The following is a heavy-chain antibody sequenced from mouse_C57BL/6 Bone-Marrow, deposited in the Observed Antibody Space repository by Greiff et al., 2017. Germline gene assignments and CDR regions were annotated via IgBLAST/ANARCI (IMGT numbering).Heavy chain of an antibody. V-gene: IGHV1-82*01. Sequence: QVQLQQSGPELVKPGASVKISCKASGYAFSSSWMNWVKQRPGKGLEWIGRIYPGDGDTNYNGKFKGKATLTADKSSSTAYMQLSSLTSEDSAVYFCARSTDDYYGSSYGFAYWGQGTLVTVSA. D-gene: IGHD1-1*01. CDR3: ARSTDDYYGSSYGFAY. J-gene: IGHJ3*01. CDR2: IYPGDGDT. CDR1: GYAFSSSW.